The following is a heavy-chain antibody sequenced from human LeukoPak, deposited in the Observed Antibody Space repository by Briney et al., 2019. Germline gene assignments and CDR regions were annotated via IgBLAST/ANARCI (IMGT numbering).Heavy chain of an antibody. CDR3: ARGGYCSGGSCYSLDWFDP. D-gene: IGHD2-15*01. CDR1: GGAFSSYA. J-gene: IGHJ5*02. Sequence: ASVKVSCKASGGAFSSYAISWVRQAPGQGLGWMGGIIPLFGTANYAQKFQGRVTITPDESTSTAYMELSSLRPEDTAVYYCARGGYCSGGSCYSLDWFDPWGQGTLVTVSS. V-gene: IGHV1-69*13. CDR2: IIPLFGTA.